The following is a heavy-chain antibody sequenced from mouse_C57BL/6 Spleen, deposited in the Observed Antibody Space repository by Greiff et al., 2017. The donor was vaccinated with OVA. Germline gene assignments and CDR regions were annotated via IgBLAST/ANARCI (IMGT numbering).Heavy chain of an antibody. CDR2: IYPGDGDT. Sequence: QVQLQQSGAELVKPGASVKISCKASGYAFSSYWMNWVKQRPGKGLEWIGQIYPGDGDTNYNGKFKGKATLTADKSSSTAYMQLSSLTSEDSAVYFCARWRLDYYAMDYWGQGTSVTVSS. D-gene: IGHD3-1*01. J-gene: IGHJ4*01. V-gene: IGHV1-80*01. CDR1: GYAFSSYW. CDR3: ARWRLDYYAMDY.